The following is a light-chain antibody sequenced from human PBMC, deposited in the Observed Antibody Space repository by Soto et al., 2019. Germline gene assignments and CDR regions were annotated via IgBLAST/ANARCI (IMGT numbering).Light chain of an antibody. CDR2: KVS. CDR3: MQGSHSPIT. CDR1: QSFVYSDGNTY. V-gene: IGKV2-30*01. J-gene: IGKJ5*01. Sequence: DVVMTQSPLSLPVTLGQPASISCRSMQSFVYSDGNTYLNWFQQGPGQSPRRLIYKVSNRDSGVPDRFSGSGSGTDFTLKISRVEAEDVGAYYCMQGSHSPITFGQGTRLEI.